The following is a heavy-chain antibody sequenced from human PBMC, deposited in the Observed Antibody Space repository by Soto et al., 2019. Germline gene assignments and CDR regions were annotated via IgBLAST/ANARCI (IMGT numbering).Heavy chain of an antibody. J-gene: IGHJ6*01. V-gene: IGHV3-33*01. CDR2: IWYDGSNK. D-gene: IGHD2-2*01. CDR1: GFTFSSYG. CDR3: ARDGAVVVVPAAPNYDYYGMDV. Sequence: QVQLVESGGGVVQPGRSMRLSCAASGFTFSSYGMHWVRQAPGKGLEWVAVIWYDGSNKYYADSVKGRFTISRDNSKNTLYLQMNSLRAEDTAVYYCARDGAVVVVPAAPNYDYYGMDVW.